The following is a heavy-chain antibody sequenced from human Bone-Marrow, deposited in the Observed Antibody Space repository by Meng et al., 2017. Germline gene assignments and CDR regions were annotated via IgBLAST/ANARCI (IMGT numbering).Heavy chain of an antibody. V-gene: IGHV3-30*11. CDR2: ISYDGSNK. J-gene: IGHJ4*02. CDR1: GFTFSSYA. D-gene: IGHD5-18*01. Sequence: QGQLVECGGGVVQPGRSLRLSCAASGFTFSSYAMHWVRQAPGKGLEWVAVISYDGSNKYYADSVKGRFTISRDNSKNTLYLQMNSLRAEDTAVYYCASQGRGYSYGRPDYWGQGTLVTVSS. CDR3: ASQGRGYSYGRPDY.